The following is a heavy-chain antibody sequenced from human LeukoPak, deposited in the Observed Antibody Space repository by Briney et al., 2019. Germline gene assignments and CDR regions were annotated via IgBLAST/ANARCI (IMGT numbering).Heavy chain of an antibody. V-gene: IGHV4-4*07. CDR1: GGSISSYY. Sequence: PSETLSLTCTVSGGSISSYYWSWIRQPAGKGLEWIGRIYTSGSTNYNPSLKSRVTMSVDTSKNQFSPKLSSVTAADTAVYYCARSPSSSWYWEPRYYFDYWGQGTLVTVSS. D-gene: IGHD6-13*01. CDR2: IYTSGST. CDR3: ARSPSSSWYWEPRYYFDY. J-gene: IGHJ4*02.